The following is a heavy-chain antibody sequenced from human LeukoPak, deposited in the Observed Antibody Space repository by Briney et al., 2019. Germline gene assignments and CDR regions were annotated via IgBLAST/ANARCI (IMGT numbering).Heavy chain of an antibody. V-gene: IGHV4-38-2*02. CDR3: ARVTESYGSGRRHNYYYYYMDV. D-gene: IGHD3-10*01. J-gene: IGHJ6*03. Sequence: SETLSLTCTVSGYSISSGYYWGWIRQPPGKGLEWIGTIYHSGSTSYNPSLKSRVTISVDTSKNQFSLKLSSVTAADTAVYYCARVTESYGSGRRHNYYYYYMDVRGKGTTVTISS. CDR2: IYHSGST. CDR1: GYSISSGYY.